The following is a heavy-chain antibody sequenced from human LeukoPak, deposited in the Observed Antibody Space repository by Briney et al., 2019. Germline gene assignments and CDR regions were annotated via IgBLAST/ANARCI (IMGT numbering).Heavy chain of an antibody. CDR3: ARATDFNGPLADDY. CDR2: INAGNGNT. D-gene: IGHD2-8*01. J-gene: IGHJ4*02. CDR1: GYTFTSYA. V-gene: IGHV1-3*01. Sequence: ASVKVSCKASGYTFTSYAMHWVRQAPGQRLEWMGWINAGNGNTKYSQKFQGRVTITRDTSASTAYMELSSLRSEDTAVYYCARATDFNGPLADDYWGQGTLVTVSS.